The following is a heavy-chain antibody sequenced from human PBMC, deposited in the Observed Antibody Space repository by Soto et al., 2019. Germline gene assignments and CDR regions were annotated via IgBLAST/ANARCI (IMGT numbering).Heavy chain of an antibody. CDR2: IRETGNT. Sequence: EVQILQSGGGSEQPGGSLRLSCAASGFTFSNYAMSWIRQAPGKGLEWVSTIRETGNTYYADSVRGRFATSRDNSENTLYLQMSSLRADDTAVYYCAKQQMGVIRALDYWGQGTLVTVSS. CDR3: AKQQMGVIRALDY. D-gene: IGHD1-26*01. V-gene: IGHV3-23*01. J-gene: IGHJ4*02. CDR1: GFTFSNYA.